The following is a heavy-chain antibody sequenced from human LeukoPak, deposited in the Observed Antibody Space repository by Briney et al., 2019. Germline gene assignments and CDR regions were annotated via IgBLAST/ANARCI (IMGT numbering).Heavy chain of an antibody. CDR3: ASSGSYRFDY. Sequence: GGSLRLSCEASGFIFNTYAMNWVRQAPGKGLEWVSSITSTSTFTYYADSVKGRFTISGDNVKNSLYLQTNSLRAEDTAVYYCASSGSYRFDYWGQGTLVTVSS. CDR1: GFIFNTYA. J-gene: IGHJ4*02. CDR2: ITSTSTFT. D-gene: IGHD1-26*01. V-gene: IGHV3-21*06.